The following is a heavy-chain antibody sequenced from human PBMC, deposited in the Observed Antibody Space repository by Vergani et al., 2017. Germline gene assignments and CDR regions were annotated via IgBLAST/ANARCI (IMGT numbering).Heavy chain of an antibody. D-gene: IGHD1-26*01. CDR3: ATDRRGSYLRVYGMDV. V-gene: IGHV1-3*01. CDR1: GYTFTSYA. Sequence: QVQLVQSGAEVKKPGASVKVSCKASGYTFTSYAMHWVRQAPGQRLEWMGWINAGNGNTKYSQKFQGRVTITRDTSASTAYMELSSLRSEDTAVYYCATDRRGSYLRVYGMDVWGQGTTVTVSS. J-gene: IGHJ6*02. CDR2: INAGNGNT.